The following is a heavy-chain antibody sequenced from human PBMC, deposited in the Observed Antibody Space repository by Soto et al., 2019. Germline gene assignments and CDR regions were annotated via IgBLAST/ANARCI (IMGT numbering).Heavy chain of an antibody. CDR2: MNPNSGNT. D-gene: IGHD6-6*01. Sequence: QVQLVQSGAEVKKPGASVKVSCKASGYTFTSYDINWVRQATGQGLEWMGWMNPNSGNTGYAQKFQGRVTMTRNTSXXTXYXVLSSLRSEDTAVYYCARSDSSSSPLDEYYYYGMDVWGQGTTVTVSS. CDR1: GYTFTSYD. V-gene: IGHV1-8*01. CDR3: ARSDSSSSPLDEYYYYGMDV. J-gene: IGHJ6*02.